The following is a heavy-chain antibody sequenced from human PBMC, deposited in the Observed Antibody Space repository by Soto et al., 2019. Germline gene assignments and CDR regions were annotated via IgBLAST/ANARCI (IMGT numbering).Heavy chain of an antibody. V-gene: IGHV1-3*01. J-gene: IGHJ4*02. D-gene: IGHD2-15*01. CDR2: INAGNGNT. Sequence: QVPLVQSGAEVKKPGASVKVSCKASGYTFTSYAMHWVRQAPGQRLEWMGWINAGNGNTKYSQKLQGRATITRDTSASIASRELGSVRSEDTAGYYCARVIGLHYIDCWGQVTLVTV. CDR3: ARVIGLHYIDC. CDR1: GYTFTSYA.